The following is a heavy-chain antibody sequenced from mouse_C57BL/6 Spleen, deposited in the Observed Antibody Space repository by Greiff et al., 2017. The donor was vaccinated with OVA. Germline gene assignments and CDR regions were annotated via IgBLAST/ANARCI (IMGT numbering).Heavy chain of an antibody. CDR1: GYSFTGYY. V-gene: IGHV1-42*01. CDR2: INPSTGGT. D-gene: IGHD2-1*01. CDR3: ASYYGNYLYYFDY. J-gene: IGHJ2*01. Sequence: EVQLQQSGPELVKPGASVKISCKASGYSFTGYYMNWVKQSPEKSLEWIGEINPSTGGTTYNQKFKAKATLTVDKSSSTAYMQLKSLTSEDSAVYYCASYYGNYLYYFDYWGQGTTLTVSS.